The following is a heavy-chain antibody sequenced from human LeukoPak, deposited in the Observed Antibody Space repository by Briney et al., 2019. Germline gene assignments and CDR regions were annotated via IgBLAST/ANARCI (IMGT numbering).Heavy chain of an antibody. V-gene: IGHV3-15*01. CDR2: IKSKTDGCTT. CDR1: GFTFSNAW. CDR3: TTDFYYCSGGSCVGY. Sequence: GGSLRLSCAASGFTFSNAWMRWVRQAPGKGLEWVGRIKSKTDGCTTEYSAPVKGRFTISSEDIKISLNLQTNSLKTEDAALYYCTTDFYYCSGGSCVGYWGERTLVSVSS. J-gene: IGHJ4*02. D-gene: IGHD2-15*01.